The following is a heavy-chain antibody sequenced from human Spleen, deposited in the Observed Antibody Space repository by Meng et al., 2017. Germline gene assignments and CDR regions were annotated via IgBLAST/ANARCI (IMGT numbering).Heavy chain of an antibody. CDR2: IKQDGSEK. V-gene: IGHV3-7*01. D-gene: IGHD3-22*01. J-gene: IGHJ4*02. CDR1: GFTFSSYA. CDR3: ARDYDSSGYSYLDFDY. Sequence: GESLKISCAASGFTFSSYAMHWVRQAPGKGLEWVANIKQDGSEKYYVDSVKGRFTISRDNAKNSLYLQMNSLRAEDTAVYYCARDYDSSGYSYLDFDYWGQGTLVTVSS.